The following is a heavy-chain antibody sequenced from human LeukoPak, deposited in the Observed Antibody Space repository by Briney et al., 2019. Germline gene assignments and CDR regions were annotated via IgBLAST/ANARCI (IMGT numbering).Heavy chain of an antibody. Sequence: SETLSLTCTVSGASIRSSTYYLGWIRQPPGKGLEWIGSIYYSGITYSNPSLKSRVTISVHKSENQFSLTLSSVTAADTAVYYCARRFVDSSGYYYDDYWGQGILVTVSS. CDR1: GASIRSSTYY. D-gene: IGHD3-22*01. V-gene: IGHV4-39*07. CDR3: ARRFVDSSGYYYDDY. J-gene: IGHJ4*02. CDR2: IYYSGIT.